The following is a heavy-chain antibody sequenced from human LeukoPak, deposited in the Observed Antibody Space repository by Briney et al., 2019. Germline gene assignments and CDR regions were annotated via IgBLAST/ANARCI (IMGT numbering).Heavy chain of an antibody. CDR3: TNSDDYGDY. Sequence: GGPLRLSCAASGFIFGDYAMHWVRQAPGKGLEWVAAIAFDDTDRYYIDSVKGRFTISRDDSKNTLYLHMTSLRAEDTAVYYCTNSDDYGDYWGQGTLVTVSS. J-gene: IGHJ4*02. V-gene: IGHV3-30*04. CDR2: IAFDDTDR. CDR1: GFIFGDYA.